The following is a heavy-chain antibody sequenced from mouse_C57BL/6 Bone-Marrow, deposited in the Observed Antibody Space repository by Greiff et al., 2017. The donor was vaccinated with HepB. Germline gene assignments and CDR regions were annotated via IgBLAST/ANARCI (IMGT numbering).Heavy chain of an antibody. Sequence: EVKLVESGPGLVKPSQSLSLTCSVTGYSITSGYYWNWIRQFPGNKLEWMGYISYDGSNNYNPSLKYRISITRDTSKNQFFLKLNSVTTEETATYYCARSGLRRGYWGQGTTLTVSS. CDR2: ISYDGSN. CDR3: ARSGLRRGY. D-gene: IGHD2-4*01. CDR1: GYSITSGYY. V-gene: IGHV3-6*01. J-gene: IGHJ2*01.